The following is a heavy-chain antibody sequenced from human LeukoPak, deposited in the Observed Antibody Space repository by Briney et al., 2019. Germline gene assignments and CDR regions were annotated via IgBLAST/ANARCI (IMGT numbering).Heavy chain of an antibody. CDR1: GYTFTSYD. D-gene: IGHD2-15*01. CDR3: ARARFVAATRGGDWFDP. Sequence: ASMKVSCKASGYTFTSYDINWVRQATGQGLEWMGWMNPNSGNTGYAQKFQGRVTMTRNTSISTAYMELSSLRSEDTAVYYCARARFVAATRGGDWFDPWGQGTLVTVSS. CDR2: MNPNSGNT. J-gene: IGHJ5*02. V-gene: IGHV1-8*01.